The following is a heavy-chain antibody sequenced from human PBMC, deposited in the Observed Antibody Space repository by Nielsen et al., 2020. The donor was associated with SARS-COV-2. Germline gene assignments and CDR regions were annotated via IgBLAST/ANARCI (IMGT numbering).Heavy chain of an antibody. CDR3: ARAHYSGSGKKDLDY. D-gene: IGHD3-10*01. CDR1: GYTLTELS. Sequence: ASVKVSCKVSGYTLTELSMHWVRQAPGKGLEWMGGFDPEDGETIYAQKFQGRVTMTEDTSTDTAYMELSSLRSEDTAVYYCARAHYSGSGKKDLDYWGQGTLVTVSS. J-gene: IGHJ4*02. CDR2: FDPEDGET. V-gene: IGHV1-24*01.